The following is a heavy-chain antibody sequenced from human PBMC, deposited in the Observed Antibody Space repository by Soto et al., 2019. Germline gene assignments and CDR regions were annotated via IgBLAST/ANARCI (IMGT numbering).Heavy chain of an antibody. J-gene: IGHJ4*02. Sequence: QVQLVQSGAEVKKPGASVKVSCKASGYSFTAYYIHWVRQAPGQGLEWVGWIDPHGGYTQSTKTLQGRVTMTRETAITTAYLELSSLKADDSAVYYGARAPGGAGTHWGQGTLVSVSS. D-gene: IGHD6-19*01. CDR2: IDPHGGYT. CDR1: GYSFTAYY. CDR3: ARAPGGAGTH. V-gene: IGHV1-2*02.